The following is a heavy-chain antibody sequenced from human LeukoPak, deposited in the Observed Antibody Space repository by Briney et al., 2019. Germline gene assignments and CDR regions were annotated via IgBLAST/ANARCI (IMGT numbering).Heavy chain of an antibody. CDR1: GYSINSGYF. CDR3: ARLDKEDIVPTIIPQRYFDY. J-gene: IGHJ4*02. Sequence: SETLSLTCAVSGYSINSGYFWGWIRQPPGKGLEWIGSIYHSGSTYYNPSLKSRVTISVDTSKNQFSLKLSSVTAADTAVYYCARLDKEDIVPTIIPQRYFDYWGQGTLVTVSS. CDR2: IYHSGST. D-gene: IGHD5-12*01. V-gene: IGHV4-38-2*01.